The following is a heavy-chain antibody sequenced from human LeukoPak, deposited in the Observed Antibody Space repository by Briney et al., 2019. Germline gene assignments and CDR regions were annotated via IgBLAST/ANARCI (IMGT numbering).Heavy chain of an antibody. J-gene: IGHJ4*02. D-gene: IGHD2-2*01. V-gene: IGHV1-8*02. CDR3: ARSRYCSSTSCSKGGIGY. CDR2: MNPNSGNT. CDR1: GYTFTSYY. Sequence: ASVKVSCKASGYTFTSYYMHWVRQATGQGLEWMGWMNPNSGNTGYAQKFQGRVTMTRNTSISTAYMELSSLRSEDTAVYYCARSRYCSSTSCSKGGIGYWGQGTLVTVSS.